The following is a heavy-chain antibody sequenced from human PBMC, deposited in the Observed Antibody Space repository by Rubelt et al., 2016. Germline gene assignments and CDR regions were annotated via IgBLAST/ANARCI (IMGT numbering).Heavy chain of an antibody. V-gene: IGHV1-2*02. CDR3: ARESSSGWYIDY. CDR2: INPNSGGT. Sequence: QVQLVQSGAEVKKPGASVKVSCKASGYTFTGYYMHWVRQAPGQGLEWMGWINPNSGGTNYAQKVQGRVTMTRDTSITTAYMELSRLRSDDTAVFYCARESSSGWYIDYWGQGTLVTVSS. CDR1: GYTFTGYY. D-gene: IGHD6-19*01. J-gene: IGHJ4*02.